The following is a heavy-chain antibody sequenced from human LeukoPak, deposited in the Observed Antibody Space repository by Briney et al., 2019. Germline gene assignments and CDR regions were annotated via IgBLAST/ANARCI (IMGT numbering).Heavy chain of an antibody. CDR2: VDHTGRT. V-gene: IGHV4-59*01. J-gene: IGHJ6*03. CDR1: GGSISSYY. Sequence: SETLSLTCTVSGGSISSYYWTWIRQPPGKGLEWIGYVDHTGRTKFTPSLNGRVSISRDTSNNFFSLRLRSVTAADTAVYFCARGRVSSSTWYSTYYYFFYMDFWGKGTTVTVSS. D-gene: IGHD4-11*01. CDR3: ARGRVSSSTWYSTYYYFFYMDF.